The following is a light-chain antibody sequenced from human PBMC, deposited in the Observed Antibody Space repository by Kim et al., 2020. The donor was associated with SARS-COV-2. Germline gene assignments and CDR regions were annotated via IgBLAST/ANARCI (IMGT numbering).Light chain of an antibody. V-gene: IGKV1-27*01. Sequence: DIQMTQYPSSLSASVGDRVTITCRASQGISNDLAWYQQKPGKVPKLLIYAASALRSGVPFRFSGSGSGTDFTLTISSLQPEDAASYYCQKYNGAPWAFGQGTKVDIK. CDR2: AAS. CDR3: QKYNGAPWA. J-gene: IGKJ1*01. CDR1: QGISND.